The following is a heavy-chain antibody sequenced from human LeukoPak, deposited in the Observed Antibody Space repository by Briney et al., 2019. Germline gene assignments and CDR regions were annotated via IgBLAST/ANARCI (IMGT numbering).Heavy chain of an antibody. Sequence: PSETLSLTCAVYGGSFSGYYWSWIRQPPGKGLEWIGEINHSGSTNYNPSLKSRVTISVDTSKNQFSLKLSSVTAADTAVYYCARGGIYYGSGWGDYWGQGTLVTVSS. CDR3: ARGGIYYGSGWGDY. CDR1: GGSFSGYY. D-gene: IGHD3-10*01. J-gene: IGHJ4*02. V-gene: IGHV4-34*01. CDR2: INHSGST.